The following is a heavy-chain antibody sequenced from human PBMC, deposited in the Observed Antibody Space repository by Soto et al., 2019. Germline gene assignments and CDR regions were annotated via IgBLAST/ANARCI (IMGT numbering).Heavy chain of an antibody. D-gene: IGHD2-2*01. CDR3: ARDICSSTSCFDAFDI. J-gene: IGHJ3*02. CDR2: IWYDGSNK. V-gene: IGHV3-33*01. Sequence: PGGSLRLSCAASGFTFSSYGMHWVRQAPGKGLEWVAVIWYDGSNKYYADSVKGRFTISRDNSKNTLYLQMNSLRAEDTAVYYCARDICSSTSCFDAFDIWGQGTMVTVSS. CDR1: GFTFSSYG.